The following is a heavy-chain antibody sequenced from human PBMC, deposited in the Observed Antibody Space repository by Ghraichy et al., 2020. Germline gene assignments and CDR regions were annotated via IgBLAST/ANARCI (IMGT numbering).Heavy chain of an antibody. CDR2: IIPILGIA. J-gene: IGHJ5*02. V-gene: IGHV1-69*04. D-gene: IGHD6-13*01. CDR3: ARDRGIAAAGTWYNWFDP. CDR1: GGTFSSYT. Sequence: SVKVSCKASGGTFSSYTISWVRQAPGQGLEWMGRIIPILGIANYAQKFQGRVTITADKSTSTAYMELSSLRSEDTAVYYCARDRGIAAAGTWYNWFDPWGQGTLVTVSS.